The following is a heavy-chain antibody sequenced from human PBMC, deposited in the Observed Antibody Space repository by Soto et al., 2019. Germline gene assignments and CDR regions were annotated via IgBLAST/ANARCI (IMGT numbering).Heavy chain of an antibody. V-gene: IGHV3-21*01. CDR1: GFTFSSYS. J-gene: IGHJ6*02. CDR2: ISSSSSYI. CDR3: ARDGVVVVTAIPYYSYGMDV. Sequence: EVQLVESGGGLVKPGGSLRLSCAASGFTFSSYSMNWVRQAPGKGLEWVSSISSSSSYIYYADSVKGRFTISRDNAKNSLYLQMNSLRAEDTSVYSCARDGVVVVTAIPYYSYGMDVWGQGTTVTVSS. D-gene: IGHD2-21*02.